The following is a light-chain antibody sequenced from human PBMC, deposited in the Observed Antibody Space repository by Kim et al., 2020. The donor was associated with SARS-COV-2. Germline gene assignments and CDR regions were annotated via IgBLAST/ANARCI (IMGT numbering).Light chain of an antibody. CDR1: KLGDQY. V-gene: IGLV3-1*01. CDR3: QAWDSSTGV. CDR2: QDS. Sequence: SYELTQPPSVSVSPGQTASITCSGDKLGDQYACWYQQKPGQSPVLVIYQDSKRPSGIPERFSGSNSGNTATLTISGTQAMDEADYCCQAWDSSTGVFGGGTQLTVL. J-gene: IGLJ3*02.